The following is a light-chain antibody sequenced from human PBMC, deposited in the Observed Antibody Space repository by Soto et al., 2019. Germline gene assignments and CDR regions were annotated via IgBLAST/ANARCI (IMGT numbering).Light chain of an antibody. CDR3: HQYYKWPLT. Sequence: EIVLTQSPSTLSLSPVERVTLSCRASQSAISNLAWYQQKPGQTPRLLIYDESTRATDIPARFSGSGSGTDFTLTISSLLSEDFAVYYCHQYYKWPLTFGGGTKVDIK. J-gene: IGKJ4*01. CDR2: DES. CDR1: QSAISN. V-gene: IGKV3-15*01.